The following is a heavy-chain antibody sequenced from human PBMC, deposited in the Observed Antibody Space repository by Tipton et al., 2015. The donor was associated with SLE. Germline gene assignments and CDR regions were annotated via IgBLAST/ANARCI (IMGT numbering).Heavy chain of an antibody. CDR1: GFTFGDYA. D-gene: IGHD6-19*01. Sequence: SLRLSCAASGFTFGDYAMHWVRQAPGRGLEWVSGISWNSGSIGYADSVKGRFTISRDNAKNSLYLQMNSLRAEDTALYYCTTRGARGRSGWYRCWGQGTLVATSS. V-gene: IGHV3-9*01. CDR2: ISWNSGSI. CDR3: TTRGARGRSGWYRC. J-gene: IGHJ4*02.